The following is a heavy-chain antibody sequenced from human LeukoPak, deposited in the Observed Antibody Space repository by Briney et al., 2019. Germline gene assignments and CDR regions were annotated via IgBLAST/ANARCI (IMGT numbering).Heavy chain of an antibody. V-gene: IGHV4-34*01. J-gene: IGHJ4*02. CDR1: GGSFSGYY. D-gene: IGHD5-18*01. CDR3: ARSTGYSYGRSKGQRKYYFDY. CDR2: INHSGST. Sequence: SETLSLTCAVYGGSFSGYYWSWIRQPPGKGLEWIGEINHSGSTNYNPPLKSRVTISVDTSKNQFSLKLSSVTAADTAVYYCARSTGYSYGRSKGQRKYYFDYWGQGTLVTVSS.